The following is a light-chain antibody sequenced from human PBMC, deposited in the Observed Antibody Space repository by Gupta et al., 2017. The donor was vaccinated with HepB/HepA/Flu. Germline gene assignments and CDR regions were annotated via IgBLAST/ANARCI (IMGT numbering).Light chain of an antibody. J-gene: IGKJ2*02. CDR1: QSVLYSSNNKNY. CDR2: WAS. V-gene: IGKV4-1*01. CDR3: LEDYTICI. Sequence: DIVMTQSPDSLAVSLGERATINCKSSQSVLYSSNNKNYLAWYQQKPGQPPKLLIYWASTREHRVADSFSPRGPGTDFTLARSSRLAQDVAVYYVLEDYTICIFGPGTKVEIK.